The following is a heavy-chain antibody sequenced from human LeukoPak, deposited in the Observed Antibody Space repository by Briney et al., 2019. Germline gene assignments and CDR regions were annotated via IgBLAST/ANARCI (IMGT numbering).Heavy chain of an antibody. J-gene: IGHJ5*02. D-gene: IGHD2-2*01. CDR2: IYYSGST. CDR3: ARAPSYCSSTSCYPVVFDP. CDR1: GGSISSYY. Sequence: SETLSLTCTVSGGSISSYYWSWIRQPPGKGLEWIGYIYYSGSTNYNPSLKSRVTISVDTSKNQFSLKLSSVTAADTAVYCCARAPSYCSSTSCYPVVFDPWGQGTLVTVSS. V-gene: IGHV4-59*01.